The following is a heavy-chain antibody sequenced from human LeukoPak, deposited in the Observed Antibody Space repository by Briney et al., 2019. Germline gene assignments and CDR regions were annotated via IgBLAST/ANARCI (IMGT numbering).Heavy chain of an antibody. CDR2: IYYSGST. CDR3: ARRSDTIFGVGSAFDI. V-gene: IGHV4-59*08. J-gene: IGHJ3*02. Sequence: SETLSLTCTVSGGSISSYYWSWIRQPPGKGLEWIGYIYYSGSTNYNPSLKSRVTISVDTSKNQFSLKLSSVTAADTAVYYCARRSDTIFGVGSAFDIWGQGTMVTVSS. CDR1: GGSISSYY. D-gene: IGHD3-3*01.